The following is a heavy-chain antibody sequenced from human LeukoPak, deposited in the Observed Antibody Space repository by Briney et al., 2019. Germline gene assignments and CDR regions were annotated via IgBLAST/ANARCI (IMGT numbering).Heavy chain of an antibody. J-gene: IGHJ4*02. Sequence: GGSLRLSCTASGFIFSNYAMSWVRQAPGKGLEWVSEVRGSGGDTYYADSVKGRFTISRDNSKKMLYLQMSSLRAEDMAVYYCANLGANTRISGDYWGQGTLVTVSS. V-gene: IGHV3-23*01. CDR3: ANLGANTRISGDY. CDR2: VRGSGGDT. D-gene: IGHD1-14*01. CDR1: GFIFSNYA.